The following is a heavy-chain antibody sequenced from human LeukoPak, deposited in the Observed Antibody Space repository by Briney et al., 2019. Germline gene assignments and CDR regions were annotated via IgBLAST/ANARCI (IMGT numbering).Heavy chain of an antibody. CDR2: ISTSGSNT. Sequence: GGSLILSCSASGFTFSSYSMHWVRQAPGKGLEYVSAISTSGSNTYYADSVKGRFTISRDNSKNTLYFQMSSLRADDTAVYYCVKGDRLTGDVQLDYWGQGTLVTVSS. D-gene: IGHD7-27*01. J-gene: IGHJ4*02. CDR3: VKGDRLTGDVQLDY. CDR1: GFTFSSYS. V-gene: IGHV3-64*05.